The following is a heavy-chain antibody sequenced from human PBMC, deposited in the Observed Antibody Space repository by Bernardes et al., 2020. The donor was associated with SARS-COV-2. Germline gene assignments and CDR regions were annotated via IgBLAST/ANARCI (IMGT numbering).Heavy chain of an antibody. CDR2: INPSSGNT. J-gene: IGHJ2*01. CDR3: ARLVTGASGGFDL. CDR1: GYTFTYYD. Sequence: ASVKVSCKALGYTFTYYDINWVRQAPGQGLEWLGWINPSSGNTGYAQRVQGRITVTRDSALTTAYLELSSLRSEDTAVYYCARLVTGASGGFDLWGRGTPVTVST. D-gene: IGHD2-21*02. V-gene: IGHV1-8*01.